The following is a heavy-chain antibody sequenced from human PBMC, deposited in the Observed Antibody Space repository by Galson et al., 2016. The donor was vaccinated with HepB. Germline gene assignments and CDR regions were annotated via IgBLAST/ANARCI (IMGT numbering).Heavy chain of an antibody. CDR3: ARGGPSGGYYSGYYFYGMDF. V-gene: IGHV4-34*01. CDR1: GGSFSGYY. D-gene: IGHD1-26*01. CDR2: INHSGTT. Sequence: ETLSLTCAVYGGSFSGYYWSWIRQPPEKGLEWIGQINHSGTTYYNPSLTSRVTISVDTSKNQFSLRLSSVTAADTAVYYCARGGPSGGYYSGYYFYGMDFWGQGTTVTVSS. J-gene: IGHJ6*02.